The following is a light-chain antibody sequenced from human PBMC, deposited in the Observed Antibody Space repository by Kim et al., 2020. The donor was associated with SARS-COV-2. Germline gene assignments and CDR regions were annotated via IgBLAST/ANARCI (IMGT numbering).Light chain of an antibody. Sequence: PATRDRFSSSGRASLGSSFYVVSYQQKPGKPPKLLIYAASTVQSVAPTRFSGSGSVTDFTHTSSCLQSEDFATYCCQQYYSYPRTFGQGTKVDIK. V-gene: IGKV1-8*01. J-gene: IGKJ1*01. CDR2: AAS. CDR1: LGSSFY. CDR3: QQYYSYPRT.